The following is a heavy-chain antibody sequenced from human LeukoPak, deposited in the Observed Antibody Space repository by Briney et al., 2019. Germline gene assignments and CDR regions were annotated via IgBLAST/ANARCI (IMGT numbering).Heavy chain of an antibody. CDR3: ARVSPVTVAGFDY. Sequence: PSETLSLTCTVSGDSISGYSRNWIRQPAGKGLEWIGRIYTSGSTNYNPSFNSRVTMSVDTSKNQFSLRLFSVTAADTAVYYCARVSPVTVAGFDYWGQGTLVAVSS. CDR1: GDSISGYS. V-gene: IGHV4-4*07. D-gene: IGHD6-19*01. CDR2: IYTSGST. J-gene: IGHJ4*02.